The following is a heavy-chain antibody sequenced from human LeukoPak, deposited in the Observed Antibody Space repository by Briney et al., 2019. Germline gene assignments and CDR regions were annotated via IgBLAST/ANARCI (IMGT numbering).Heavy chain of an antibody. CDR2: IYYIGST. J-gene: IGHJ4*02. CDR1: GGPSSISSNY. D-gene: IGHD3-22*01. CDR3: ERHPQNIVDFDY. V-gene: IGHV4-39*01. Sequence: PSETLSLTGTVSGGPSSISSNYWAWIRQPPGKGLGWIGRIYYIGSTSSNPSLKSRVTISVDTSKNNFSLNLNSLTARDPPLFYCERHPQNIVDFDYWGQGTLVTVSS.